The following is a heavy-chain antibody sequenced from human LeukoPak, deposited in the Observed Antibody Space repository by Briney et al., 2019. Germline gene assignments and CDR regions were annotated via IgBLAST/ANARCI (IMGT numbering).Heavy chain of an antibody. CDR1: GGSIRSYY. D-gene: IGHD6-19*01. V-gene: IGHV4-59*08. J-gene: IGHJ4*02. CDR2: IYYSGST. CDR3: ARHHTGYTTGWLSYFDY. Sequence: SETLSLTCTVSGGSIRSYYWSWIRQPPGKGLEWIGHIYYSGSTTYNPPLKSRVAISVDTSTNQFSLNLSTVTAADTAVYYCARHHTGYTTGWLSYFDYWGQGTLVTVSS.